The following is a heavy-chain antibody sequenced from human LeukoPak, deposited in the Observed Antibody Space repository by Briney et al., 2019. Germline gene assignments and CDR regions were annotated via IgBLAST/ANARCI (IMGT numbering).Heavy chain of an antibody. CDR3: ARVYRRSGWYLNWFDP. CDR2: INTNTGNP. V-gene: IGHV7-4-1*02. CDR1: GYTFTSYA. D-gene: IGHD6-19*01. Sequence: GASVKVSCKASGYTFTSYAMNWVRQAPGQGLEWMGWINTNTGNPTYAQGFTGRFVFSLDTSVSTAYLQISSLKAEDTAVYYCARVYRRSGWYLNWFDPWGQGTLVTVSS. J-gene: IGHJ5*02.